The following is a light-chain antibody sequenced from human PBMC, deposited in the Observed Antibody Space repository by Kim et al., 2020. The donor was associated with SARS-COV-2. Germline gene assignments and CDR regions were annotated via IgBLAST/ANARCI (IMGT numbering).Light chain of an antibody. CDR2: DDS. J-gene: IGLJ2*01. CDR3: QVWDSSSYHSF. CDR1: NIGSKS. V-gene: IGLV3-21*03. Sequence: APGKTARVTCGGNNIGSKSVHWYQQKPGRAPVLVVYDDSDRPSGIPERFSGSNSGDTATLTISRVEAGDEADYYCQVWDSSSYHSFFGGGTQLTVL.